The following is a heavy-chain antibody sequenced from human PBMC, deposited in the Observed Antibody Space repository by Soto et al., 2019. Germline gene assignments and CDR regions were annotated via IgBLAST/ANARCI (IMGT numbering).Heavy chain of an antibody. Sequence: PGGSLRLSCAASGFTFSSYAMSWVRQAPGKGLEWVSAISGSGGSTYYADSVKGRFTISRDNSKNTLYLQMNSLRSEDTAVYYCARSIVVVTAADYWGQGTLVTVSS. CDR1: GFTFSSYA. CDR3: ARSIVVVTAADY. J-gene: IGHJ4*02. V-gene: IGHV3-23*01. CDR2: ISGSGGST. D-gene: IGHD2-21*02.